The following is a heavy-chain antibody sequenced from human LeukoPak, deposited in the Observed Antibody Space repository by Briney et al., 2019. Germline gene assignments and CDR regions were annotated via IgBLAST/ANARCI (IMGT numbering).Heavy chain of an antibody. J-gene: IGHJ6*02. CDR2: INHSGST. Sequence: SETLSLTCAVYSGSFSGYYWSWIRQPPGKGLEWIGEINHSGSTNYNPSLKSRVTISVDTSKNQFSLKLSSVTAADTAVYYCARFVVVVAATGYGMDVWGQGTTVTVSS. CDR3: ARFVVVVAATGYGMDV. D-gene: IGHD2-15*01. CDR1: SGSFSGYY. V-gene: IGHV4-34*01.